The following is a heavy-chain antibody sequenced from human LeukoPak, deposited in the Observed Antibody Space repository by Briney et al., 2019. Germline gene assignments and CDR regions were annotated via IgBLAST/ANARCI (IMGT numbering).Heavy chain of an antibody. CDR3: AKHGFGVFEGY. D-gene: IGHD3-10*01. CDR2: ISSLSGTI. J-gene: IGHJ4*02. V-gene: IGHV3-48*01. CDR1: GFTFSSYS. Sequence: GGSLRLSCAASGFTFSSYSMNWVRQAPGEGLEWVSYISSLSGTIYYADSVKGRFTISRDNAKNSLYLQMNSLRAEDTAVYYCAKHGFGVFEGYWGQGTLVTVSS.